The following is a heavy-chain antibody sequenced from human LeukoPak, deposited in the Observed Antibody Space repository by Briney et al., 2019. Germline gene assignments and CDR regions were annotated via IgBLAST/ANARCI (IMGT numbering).Heavy chain of an antibody. CDR1: GFTFDDYC. J-gene: IGHJ4*02. Sequence: GGSLRLSCAASGFTFDDYCMSWVRQAPGKGLEWVSGINWNGASTGYADSVKGRFTISRDNAKNSLYLQVDSLRAEDTALYYCARVLAGYCSGGSCYAFDFWGQGTLVSVSS. V-gene: IGHV3-20*04. CDR2: INWNGAST. D-gene: IGHD2-15*01. CDR3: ARVLAGYCSGGSCYAFDF.